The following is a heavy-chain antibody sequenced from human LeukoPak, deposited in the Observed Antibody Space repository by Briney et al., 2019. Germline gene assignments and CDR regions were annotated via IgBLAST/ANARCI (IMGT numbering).Heavy chain of an antibody. J-gene: IGHJ4*02. Sequence: RASMKVSCKASGYTFTGYYMHWVRQAPGQGLEWMGWINPNSGGTNYAQKFQGRVTMTRDTSISTAYMELSRLRSDDTAVYYCARERVDSSSWYIDYWGQGTLVTVSS. V-gene: IGHV1-2*02. D-gene: IGHD6-13*01. CDR3: ARERVDSSSWYIDY. CDR2: INPNSGGT. CDR1: GYTFTGYY.